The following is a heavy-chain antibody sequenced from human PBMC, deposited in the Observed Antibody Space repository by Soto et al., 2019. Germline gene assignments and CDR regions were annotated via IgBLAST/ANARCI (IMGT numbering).Heavy chain of an antibody. D-gene: IGHD4-17*01. CDR2: INHSGSI. J-gene: IGHJ4*02. CDR1: GGSFSGYY. Sequence: QVQLQQLGAGLLKPSETLSLTCAVYGGSFSGYYWSWIRQPPGKVLEWIREINHSGSINYNPSLKSRVTISVDTSKNQFALKLSSVTAADADVYDCSRGDYGDKKLDYWGQGTLVAVSS. CDR3: SRGDYGDKKLDY. V-gene: IGHV4-34*01.